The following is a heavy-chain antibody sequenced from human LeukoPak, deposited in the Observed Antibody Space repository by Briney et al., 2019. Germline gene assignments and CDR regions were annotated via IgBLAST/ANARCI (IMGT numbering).Heavy chain of an antibody. Sequence: ASVKVSCKTSGYAFIDHHMHWVRQAPGQGLEWMGWIHPNSGCTNYAQRFQGRVTMTRDTSISTVYMELSRLRSDDTAVYYCARGTFDPWGQGTLVTVSS. V-gene: IGHV1-2*02. CDR2: IHPNSGCT. D-gene: IGHD3/OR15-3a*01. CDR3: ARGTFDP. J-gene: IGHJ5*02. CDR1: GYAFIDHH.